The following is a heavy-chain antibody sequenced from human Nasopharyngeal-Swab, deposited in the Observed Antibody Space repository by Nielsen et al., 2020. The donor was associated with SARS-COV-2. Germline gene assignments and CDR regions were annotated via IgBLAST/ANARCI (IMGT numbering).Heavy chain of an antibody. Sequence: GESLKISCAASGFTFSSYAMHWVRQAPGKGLEWVAVISYDGINKYYADSVQGRFTISRDNSKNTLHLQLNSLRDEDTAVYYCVREGGTSGRAGYFDYWGQGTLVTVSS. CDR3: VREGGTSGRAGYFDY. CDR1: GFTFSSYA. D-gene: IGHD2-2*01. J-gene: IGHJ4*02. V-gene: IGHV3-30-3*01. CDR2: ISYDGINK.